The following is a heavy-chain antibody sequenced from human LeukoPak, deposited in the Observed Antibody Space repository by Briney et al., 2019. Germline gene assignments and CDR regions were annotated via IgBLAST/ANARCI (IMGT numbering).Heavy chain of an antibody. V-gene: IGHV3-30*03. J-gene: IGHJ6*02. CDR3: ASIPLSGAIVNYYAMEV. Sequence: GGSLRLSCAASGFTFSSCDMHWVRQAPGKGLEWVAVISYDGSNKYYADSVQGRLTISTDDSKKTLYLQMNSSRAEETAAYYCASIPLSGAIVNYYAMEVWGQGTTVVVSS. D-gene: IGHD7-27*01. CDR1: GFTFSSCD. CDR2: ISYDGSNK.